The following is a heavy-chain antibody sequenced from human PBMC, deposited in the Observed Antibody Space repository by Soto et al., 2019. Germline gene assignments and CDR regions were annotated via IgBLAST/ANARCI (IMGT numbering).Heavy chain of an antibody. D-gene: IGHD2-2*01. CDR2: ISSSSSYI. CDR3: ARDKGYCSSTSCYEGWGDYYYYYGMDV. J-gene: IGHJ6*02. CDR1: GFTFSSYS. Sequence: GGSLRLSCAASGFTFSSYSMNWVRRAPGKGLEWVSSISSSSSYIYYADSVKGRFTISRDNAKNSLYLQMNSLRAEDTAVYYCARDKGYCSSTSCYEGWGDYYYYYGMDVWGQGTTVTVSS. V-gene: IGHV3-21*01.